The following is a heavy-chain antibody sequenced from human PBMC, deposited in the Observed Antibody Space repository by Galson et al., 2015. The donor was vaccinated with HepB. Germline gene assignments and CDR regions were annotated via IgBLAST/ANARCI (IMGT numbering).Heavy chain of an antibody. D-gene: IGHD3-3*01. V-gene: IGHV5-51*03. Sequence: QSGAEVKKPGESLTISCEGSEYSFTSYWIGWVRQTPGKGMAWMGIISPGASAPKYSPSFQGHISISAYKSLNPPYLQWSSLPAYDSAMYCFARGTDFLSGHRIEFWGQGTLVTVSS. J-gene: IGHJ4*02. CDR2: ISPGASAP. CDR1: EYSFTSYW. CDR3: ARGTDFLSGHRIEF.